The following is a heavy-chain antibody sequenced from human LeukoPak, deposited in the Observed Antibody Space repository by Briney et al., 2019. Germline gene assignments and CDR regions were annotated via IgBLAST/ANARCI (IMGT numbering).Heavy chain of an antibody. V-gene: IGHV1-69*01. CDR3: ARGPLYYYDSSGMRTGIPFDP. CDR1: GGTFSSYA. CDR2: IIPIFGTA. Sequence: ASVKVSCKASGGTFSSYAISWVRQAPGQGLEWMGGIIPIFGTANYAQKFQGRVTITADESTSTACMELSSLRSEDTAVYYCARGPLYYYDSSGMRTGIPFDPWGQGTLVTVSS. D-gene: IGHD3-22*01. J-gene: IGHJ5*02.